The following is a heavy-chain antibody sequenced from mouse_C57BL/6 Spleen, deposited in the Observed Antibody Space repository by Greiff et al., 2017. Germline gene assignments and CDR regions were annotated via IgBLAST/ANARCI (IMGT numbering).Heavy chain of an antibody. V-gene: IGHV1-64*01. CDR1: GYTFTSYW. D-gene: IGHD3-3*01. Sequence: QVQLQQPGAELVKPGASVKLSCKASGYTFTSYWMHWVKQRPGQGLEWIGMIHPNSGSTNYNEKFKSKATLTVEKSSSTAYMQLSSLTSADSAVYYCARGRDPAWFAYWGQGTLVTVSA. CDR3: ARGRDPAWFAY. CDR2: IHPNSGST. J-gene: IGHJ3*01.